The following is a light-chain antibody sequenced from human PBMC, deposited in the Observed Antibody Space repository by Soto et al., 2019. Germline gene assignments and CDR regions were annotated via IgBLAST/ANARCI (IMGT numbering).Light chain of an antibody. J-gene: IGLJ3*02. CDR1: SSNVGSYNL. Sequence: QSVLTQPASVSGSPGQSITISCTGTSSNVGSYNLVSWYQHHPGKAPKLMIYEGSKRPSGVSNRFSGSKSGNTASLTISGLQAEDEADYYCCSYAGSSLWVFGGGTKLTVL. CDR2: EGS. V-gene: IGLV2-23*01. CDR3: CSYAGSSLWV.